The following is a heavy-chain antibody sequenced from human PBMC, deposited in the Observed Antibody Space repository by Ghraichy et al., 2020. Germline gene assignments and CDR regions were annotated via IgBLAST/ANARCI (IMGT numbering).Heavy chain of an antibody. CDR2: IVPLYGTP. CDR3: ASPSPSRSFYPSFFEC. CDR1: GGTFNNFA. Sequence: SVKVSCKASGGTFNNFAVKWVRQAPGQGLEWMGGIVPLYGTPNYAQEFQGRVTIIADDSTGTAYMELTSLRSEDTAVYYCASPSPSRSFYPSFFECWGQGTLVTVSS. J-gene: IGHJ4*02. V-gene: IGHV1-69*13. D-gene: IGHD1-26*01.